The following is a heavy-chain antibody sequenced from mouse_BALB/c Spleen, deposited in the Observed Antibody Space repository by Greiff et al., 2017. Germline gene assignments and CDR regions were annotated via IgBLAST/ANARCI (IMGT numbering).Heavy chain of an antibody. CDR1: GFNIKDYY. CDR3: NAWVPTVLGDFDY. D-gene: IGHD1-1*01. Sequence: VQLKESGAELVRSGASVKLSCTASGFNIKDYYMHWVKQRPEQGLEWIGWIDPENGDTEYAPKFQGKATMTADTSSNTAYLQLSSLTSEDTAVYYCNAWVPTVLGDFDYGGQGTTLTVSS. V-gene: IGHV14-4*02. J-gene: IGHJ2*01. CDR2: IDPENGDT.